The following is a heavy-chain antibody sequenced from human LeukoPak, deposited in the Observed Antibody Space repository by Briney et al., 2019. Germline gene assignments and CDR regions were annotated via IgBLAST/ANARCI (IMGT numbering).Heavy chain of an antibody. CDR3: ARLLMTNIVLF. CDR2: ISYAGST. Sequence: SETLSLTCAVSGDSVSRNGFYWGWVRQSPGMGLEWVGSISYAGSTYYNPSLRSRLTLSLAASKNQFSLKLTYVTAADTGIYYCARLLMTNIVLFWGRGTPVAVSS. CDR1: GDSVSRNGFY. J-gene: IGHJ4*02. V-gene: IGHV4-39*01. D-gene: IGHD2/OR15-2a*01.